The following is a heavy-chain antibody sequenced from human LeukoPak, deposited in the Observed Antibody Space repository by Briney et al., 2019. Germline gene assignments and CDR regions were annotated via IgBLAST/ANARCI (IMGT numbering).Heavy chain of an antibody. Sequence: PGRSLRLSCVASGYTFSSYGMHWVRQAPGKGLQWVAVIWYDESKKYYTDSVKGRFTISRDVSKNTLYLQMNSLRAEDSAMYYRARDGGIGLDYWGQGTLVTVSS. CDR3: ARDGGIGLDY. CDR2: IWYDESKK. CDR1: GYTFSSYG. V-gene: IGHV3-33*01. J-gene: IGHJ4*02. D-gene: IGHD2-21*01.